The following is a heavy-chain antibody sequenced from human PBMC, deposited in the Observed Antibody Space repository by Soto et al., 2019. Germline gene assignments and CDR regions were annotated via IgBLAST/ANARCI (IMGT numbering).Heavy chain of an antibody. J-gene: IGHJ3*02. CDR2: ISYDGSNK. D-gene: IGHD2-8*01. CDR3: AKDRQSNGVWGLVIGPDAFDI. CDR1: GFTFSSYG. V-gene: IGHV3-30*18. Sequence: GGSLRLSCAASGFTFSSYGMHWVRQAPGKGLEWVAVISYDGSNKYYADSVKGRFTISRDNSKNTLYLQMNSLRAEDTAVYYCAKDRQSNGVWGLVIGPDAFDIWGQGTMATVSS.